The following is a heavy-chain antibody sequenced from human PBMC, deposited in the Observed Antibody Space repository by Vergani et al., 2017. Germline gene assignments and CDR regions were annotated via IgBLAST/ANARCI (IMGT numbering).Heavy chain of an antibody. D-gene: IGHD3-3*01. CDR3: AKDHYDFWSGYPNLSPFDL. CDR2: ISARYPST. V-gene: IGHV3-23*01. Sequence: EVQLLQSGGGVIQPGGSVRLSCAASGFTFSACPMTWVRQAPGKGLEWVSAISARYPSTYYADSVKGRFTISRDNSKNSLYLQMNSLRAEDTALYYCAKDHYDFWSGYPNLSPFDLWGRGTLVTVSS. CDR1: GFTFSACP. J-gene: IGHJ2*01.